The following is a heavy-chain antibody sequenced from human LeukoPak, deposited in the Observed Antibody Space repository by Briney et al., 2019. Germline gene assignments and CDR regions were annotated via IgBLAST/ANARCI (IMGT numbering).Heavy chain of an antibody. Sequence: ASVKVSCKASGYTFTSYAMNWVRQAPGQGLEWMGWINTNTGNPTYAQGFTGRFVFSLDTSVSTAYLQISSLKAEDTAVYYCARVLGQWLVQGGPFGVYWFDPWGQGTLVTVSS. V-gene: IGHV7-4-1*02. D-gene: IGHD6-19*01. CDR1: GYTFTSYA. J-gene: IGHJ5*02. CDR3: ARVLGQWLVQGGPFGVYWFDP. CDR2: INTNTGNP.